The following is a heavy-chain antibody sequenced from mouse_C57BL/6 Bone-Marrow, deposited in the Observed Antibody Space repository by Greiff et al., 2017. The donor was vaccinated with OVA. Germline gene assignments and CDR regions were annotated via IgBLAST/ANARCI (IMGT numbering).Heavy chain of an antibody. Sequence: EVQLQQSGAELVRPGASVKLSCTASGFNIKDDYMHWVKERPEQGLEWVGWIDPENGDTEYASKFQGKATITADTSSKTVYLQLSSLTSEETAVNYCTTYRYWGQGTTLTVSS. CDR1: GFNIKDDY. V-gene: IGHV14-4*01. CDR2: IDPENGDT. J-gene: IGHJ2*01. CDR3: TTYRY.